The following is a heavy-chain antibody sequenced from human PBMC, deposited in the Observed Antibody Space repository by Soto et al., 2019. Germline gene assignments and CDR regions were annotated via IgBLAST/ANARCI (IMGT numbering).Heavy chain of an antibody. CDR1: GFTFSNYA. J-gene: IGHJ6*02. Sequence: GGSLRLSCAASGFTFSNYAMNWVRQATGKGLEWVSSISGSGDSTYYADSVKGRFTISRDNSKNTLYLQMNSLRVEDTAVYYCANPPPVGSGWYISNYYYGMDVWGQGTTVTVSS. CDR2: ISGSGDST. D-gene: IGHD6-19*01. V-gene: IGHV3-23*01. CDR3: ANPPPVGSGWYISNYYYGMDV.